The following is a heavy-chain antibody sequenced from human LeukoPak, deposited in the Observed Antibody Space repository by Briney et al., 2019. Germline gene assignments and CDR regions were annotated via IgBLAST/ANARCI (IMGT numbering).Heavy chain of an antibody. CDR1: GFTFSRYG. Sequence: GGSLRLSCAASGFTFSRYGMHWVRQAPGKGLEGVAFIRYDGSNKYYADSVKGRFTISRDNSKNTLYLQMNSLRAEDTAVYYCAKDVNYDSSGYYPEYWGQGTLVTVSS. D-gene: IGHD3-22*01. J-gene: IGHJ1*01. CDR3: AKDVNYDSSGYYPEY. CDR2: IRYDGSNK. V-gene: IGHV3-30*02.